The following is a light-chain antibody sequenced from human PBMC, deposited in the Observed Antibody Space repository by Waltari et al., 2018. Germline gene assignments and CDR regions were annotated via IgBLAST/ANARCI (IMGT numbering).Light chain of an antibody. Sequence: QAVVTQEPSLTVSPGGTVTLTCGSRTGAGTSGPYPYWFQQKPDQAPRTLISDTTNQHSWTPARFSGSLLGGKAALLLSGAQPEDEGDYYCLLSYSGGRLMFGGGTKLTVL. V-gene: IGLV7-46*01. J-gene: IGLJ3*02. CDR3: LLSYSGGRLM. CDR2: DTT. CDR1: TGAGTSGPY.